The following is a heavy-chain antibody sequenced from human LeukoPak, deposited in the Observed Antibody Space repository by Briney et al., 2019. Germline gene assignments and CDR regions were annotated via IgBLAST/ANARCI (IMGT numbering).Heavy chain of an antibody. V-gene: IGHV3-7*01. CDR3: AGRITIFGVVFDY. CDR1: GFTFSSYW. Sequence: PGGSLRLSCAASGFTFSSYWMSWVRQAPGKGLEWVANIKQDGSEKYYVDSVKGRFTISRDNAKNSLYLQMNSLRAEDTAVYYCAGRITIFGVVFDYWGQGTLVTVSS. CDR2: IKQDGSEK. D-gene: IGHD3-3*01. J-gene: IGHJ4*02.